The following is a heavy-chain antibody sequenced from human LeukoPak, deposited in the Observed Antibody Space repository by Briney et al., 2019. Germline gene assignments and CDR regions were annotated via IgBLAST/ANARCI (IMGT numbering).Heavy chain of an antibody. Sequence: SETLSLTCTVSGGSVSSYYWSWIRQPPGKGLEWIGFIYYSGNTNYNPSLKSRVSISVDTSKNQFSLKLSSVTAADTAVYYCARTGKNWETGYGMDVWGQGTTVTVSS. D-gene: IGHD7-27*01. CDR3: ARTGKNWETGYGMDV. CDR1: GGSVSSYY. V-gene: IGHV4-59*02. CDR2: IYYSGNT. J-gene: IGHJ6*02.